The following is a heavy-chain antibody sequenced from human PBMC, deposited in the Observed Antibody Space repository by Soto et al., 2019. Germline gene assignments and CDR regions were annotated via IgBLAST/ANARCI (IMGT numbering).Heavy chain of an antibody. V-gene: IGHV1-69*01. Sequence: QVQLVQSGAEVKKPGSSVKVSCKASGGTFSSYAISWVRQAPGQGLEWMGGVIPIFGTANYAQQFQGRVTINADESTSTAYMELSSLRSEDTAVYYCAGGIAAAERKNWFDPWGQGTLVTVSS. CDR2: VIPIFGTA. D-gene: IGHD6-13*01. J-gene: IGHJ5*02. CDR1: GGTFSSYA. CDR3: AGGIAAAERKNWFDP.